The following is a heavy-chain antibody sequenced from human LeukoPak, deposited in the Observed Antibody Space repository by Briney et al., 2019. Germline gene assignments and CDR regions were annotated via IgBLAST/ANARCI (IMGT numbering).Heavy chain of an antibody. Sequence: SETLSLTCTVSGGSISSYYWSWIRQPPGKGLEWIGYIYYSGSTNYSPSLKSRVTISVDTSKNQFSLKLSSVTAADTAVYYCARQSNWNRRLDYWGQGTLVTVSS. D-gene: IGHD1-20*01. CDR2: IYYSGST. CDR3: ARQSNWNRRLDY. CDR1: GGSISSYY. V-gene: IGHV4-59*08. J-gene: IGHJ4*02.